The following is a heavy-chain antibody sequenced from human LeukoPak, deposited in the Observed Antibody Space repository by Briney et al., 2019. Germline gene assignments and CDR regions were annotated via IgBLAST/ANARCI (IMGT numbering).Heavy chain of an antibody. V-gene: IGHV3-7*01. CDR2: IKQDGREK. D-gene: IGHD2-21*01. CDR1: GYRFSNNW. Sequence: GGSLRLSCAASGYRFSNNWMSWVRQAPGKGLEWVANIKQDGREKYYVDSVKGRSTISRDNAKSSLYLQMSSLRAEDTAIYYCARDRVGDSDAFDVWGQGTVVTVSS. CDR3: ARDRVGDSDAFDV. J-gene: IGHJ3*01.